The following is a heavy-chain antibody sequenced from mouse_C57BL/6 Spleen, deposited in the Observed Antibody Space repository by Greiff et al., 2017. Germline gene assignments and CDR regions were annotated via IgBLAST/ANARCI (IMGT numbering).Heavy chain of an antibody. Sequence: QVQLKESGAELVRPGASVTLSCKASGYTFTDYEMHWVKQTPVHGLEWIGAIDPETGGTAYNQKFKGKAILTADKSSSTAYMELRSLTSEDSAVYYCTRSYDGYPFDYWGQGTTLTVSS. V-gene: IGHV1-15*01. D-gene: IGHD2-3*01. CDR2: IDPETGGT. CDR1: GYTFTDYE. J-gene: IGHJ2*01. CDR3: TRSYDGYPFDY.